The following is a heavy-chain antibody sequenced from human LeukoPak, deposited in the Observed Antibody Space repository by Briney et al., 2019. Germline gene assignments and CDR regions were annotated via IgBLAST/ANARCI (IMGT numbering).Heavy chain of an antibody. CDR1: GFTVSSNY. CDR2: ISGSGGST. Sequence: GGSLRLSCAASGFTVSSNYMSWVRQAPGKGLEWVSAISGSGGSTYYADSVKGRFTISRDNSKNTLYLQMNSLRAEDTAVYYCAKDIDSSGWVWGQGTLVTVSS. J-gene: IGHJ4*02. CDR3: AKDIDSSGWV. V-gene: IGHV3-23*01. D-gene: IGHD6-19*01.